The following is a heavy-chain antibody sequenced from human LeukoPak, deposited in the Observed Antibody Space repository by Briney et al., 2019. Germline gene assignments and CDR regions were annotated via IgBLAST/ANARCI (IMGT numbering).Heavy chain of an antibody. V-gene: IGHV4-4*09. Sequence: SETLFLTCTVSGGSISSYYWSWIRQPPGKGLEWIGYIYTSGSTNYNPSLKSRVTISVDTSKNQFSLELSSVTAADTAVYYCARTGRYSGSYSTWGQGTLVTVSS. J-gene: IGHJ5*02. CDR1: GGSISSYY. D-gene: IGHD1-26*01. CDR3: ARTGRYSGSYST. CDR2: IYTSGST.